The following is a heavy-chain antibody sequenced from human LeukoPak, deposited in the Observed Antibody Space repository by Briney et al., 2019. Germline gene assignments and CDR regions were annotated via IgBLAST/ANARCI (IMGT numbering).Heavy chain of an antibody. V-gene: IGHV4-59*01. CDR2: IYYSGST. D-gene: IGHD6-19*01. J-gene: IGHJ6*03. Sequence: PSETLSLTCTVSGGSISRYYWSWIRQPPGKGLEWIGYIYYSGSTNYNPSLKSRVTISVDTSKNQFSLKLSSVTAADTAVYYCARAESVAVPYYYYYYMDVWGKGTTVTVSS. CDR1: GGSISRYY. CDR3: ARAESVAVPYYYYYYMDV.